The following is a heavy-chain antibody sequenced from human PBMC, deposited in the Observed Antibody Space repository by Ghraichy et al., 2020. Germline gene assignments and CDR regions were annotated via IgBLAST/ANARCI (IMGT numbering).Heavy chain of an antibody. CDR3: ARALVATIQGYYFDY. J-gene: IGHJ4*02. Sequence: SETLSLTCTVSGGSISSYYWSWIRQPPGKGLEWIGYIYYSGSTNYNPSLKSRVTISVDTSKNQFSLKLSSVTAADTAVYYCARALVATIQGYYFDYWGQGTLVTVSS. V-gene: IGHV4-59*01. D-gene: IGHD5-12*01. CDR2: IYYSGST. CDR1: GGSISSYY.